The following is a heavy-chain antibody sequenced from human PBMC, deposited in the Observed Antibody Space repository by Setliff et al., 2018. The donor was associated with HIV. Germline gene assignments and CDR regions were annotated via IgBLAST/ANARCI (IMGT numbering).Heavy chain of an antibody. CDR1: GYAFTSQF. V-gene: IGHV1-46*01. Sequence: ASVKVSCKASGYAFTSQFMHWVRQAPGQGLEWMGIISPSGDRTTYAQRFRGRVTMTSDTSTGTVYMELSSLRAKDAAVYYCAKAFGYCSGGSCPVLMDVWGKGTTVTVSS. CDR2: ISPSGDRT. D-gene: IGHD2-15*01. CDR3: AKAFGYCSGGSCPVLMDV. J-gene: IGHJ6*03.